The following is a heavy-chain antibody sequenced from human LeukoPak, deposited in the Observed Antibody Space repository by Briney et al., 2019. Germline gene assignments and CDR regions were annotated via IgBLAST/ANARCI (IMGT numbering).Heavy chain of an antibody. CDR2: IYSGGST. D-gene: IGHD6-19*01. CDR1: GFTFSSNY. V-gene: IGHV3-53*01. CDR3: ARDRGSGWYSFAFDI. J-gene: IGHJ3*02. Sequence: GGSLRLSCAASGFTFSSNYMRWVRQAPGKGVEGGSVIYSGGSTYYADSVKGRFAISRDNSKNTLYLQMNSLRAEDTAVYYCARDRGSGWYSFAFDIWGQGTMVTVSS.